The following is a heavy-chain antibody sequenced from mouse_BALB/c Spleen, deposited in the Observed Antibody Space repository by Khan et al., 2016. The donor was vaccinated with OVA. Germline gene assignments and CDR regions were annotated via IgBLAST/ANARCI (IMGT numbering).Heavy chain of an antibody. V-gene: IGHV1-5*01. CDR2: IYPGNSDT. Sequence: VQLKQSGTVLARPGTSVKMSCKASGYTFTSYWMHWVKQRPGQGLEWIGAIYPGNSDTSYNQKFKGTAKLHAVTSTSTAYMELSSLTNEDSAVYYCTRFGYLFAYWGQGTLVTVSA. CDR3: TRFGYLFAY. CDR1: GYTFTSYW. D-gene: IGHD2-2*01. J-gene: IGHJ3*01.